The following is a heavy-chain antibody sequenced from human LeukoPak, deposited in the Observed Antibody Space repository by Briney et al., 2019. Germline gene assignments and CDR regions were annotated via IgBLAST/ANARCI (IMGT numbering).Heavy chain of an antibody. Sequence: SETLSLTCAVYGGSFNGYYWSWIRQPPGKGLEGIGYIYYSGSTNYNPSLKSRVTISVDTSKNQFSLKLSSVTAADTAVYYCARAGNYYDSSGYYYGRAYYSDYWGQGTLVTVSS. CDR3: ARAGNYYDSSGYYYGRAYYSDY. J-gene: IGHJ4*02. CDR2: IYYSGST. V-gene: IGHV4-59*01. CDR1: GGSFNGYY. D-gene: IGHD3-22*01.